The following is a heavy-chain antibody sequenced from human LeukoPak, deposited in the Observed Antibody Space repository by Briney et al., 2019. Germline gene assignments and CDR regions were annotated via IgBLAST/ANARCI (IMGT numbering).Heavy chain of an antibody. J-gene: IGHJ4*02. CDR2: ISSNGVST. D-gene: IGHD6-19*01. Sequence: GGSLRLSCSASGFTFSRYAVHGVRQAPGKGREYVSPISSNGVSTYYADSVKSRFTISRDNSKNTLYLQMSSLRAEDTAVYYCVKQYSSGWAVDYWGQGTLVTVSS. CDR1: GFTFSRYA. V-gene: IGHV3-64D*06. CDR3: VKQYSSGWAVDY.